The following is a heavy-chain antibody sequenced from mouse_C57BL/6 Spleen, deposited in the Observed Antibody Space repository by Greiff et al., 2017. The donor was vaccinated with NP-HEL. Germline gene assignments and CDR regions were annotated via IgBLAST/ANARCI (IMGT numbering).Heavy chain of an antibody. CDR3: ARGLLNYAMDY. V-gene: IGHV1-76*01. J-gene: IGHJ4*01. CDR2: IYPGSGNT. D-gene: IGHD2-10*01. CDR1: GYTFTDYY. Sequence: QVQLQQSGAELVRPGASVKLSCKASGYTFTDYYINWVKQRPGQGLEWIARIYPGSGNTYYNEKFKGKATLTAEKSSSTAYMQLSSLTSEDSAVYFCARGLLNYAMDYWGQGTSVTVSS.